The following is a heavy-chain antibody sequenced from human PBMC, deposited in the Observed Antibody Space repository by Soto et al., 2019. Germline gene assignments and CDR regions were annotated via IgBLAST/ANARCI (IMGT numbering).Heavy chain of an antibody. CDR2: IYYSGSS. CDR1: GGSISSSSYY. J-gene: IGHJ4*02. Sequence: SETLSLTCTVSGGSISSSSYYWGWIRQPPGKGLEWIGNIYYSGSSHYDPSLKSRVTISVDTSKNQFSLKLSSVTAADTAVYYCARKLVGATDDFDYWGQGTLVTVSS. CDR3: ARKLVGATDDFDY. V-gene: IGHV4-39*01. D-gene: IGHD1-26*01.